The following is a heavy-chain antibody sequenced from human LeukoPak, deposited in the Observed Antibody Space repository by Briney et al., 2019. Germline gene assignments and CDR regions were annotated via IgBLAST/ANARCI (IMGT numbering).Heavy chain of an antibody. Sequence: GGSLRLSCAASGFTFSDYYMNWIRQAPGKGLEWVSYISSSGSTIYYADSVKGRFTISRDNAKNSLYLQMNSLRAEDTAVYYCAGDRYREYYFDYWGQGTLVTVSS. J-gene: IGHJ4*02. CDR2: ISSSGSTI. V-gene: IGHV3-11*01. D-gene: IGHD3-10*01. CDR1: GFTFSDYY. CDR3: AGDRYREYYFDY.